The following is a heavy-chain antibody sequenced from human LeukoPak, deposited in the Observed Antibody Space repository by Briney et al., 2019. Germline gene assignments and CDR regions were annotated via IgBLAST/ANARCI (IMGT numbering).Heavy chain of an antibody. CDR1: GFTFSSYS. J-gene: IGHJ4*02. CDR2: ISSSSSYI. CDR3: ARRRRSSVAGDDY. Sequence: GGSLRLSCAASGFTFSSYSMNWVRQAPGKGLEWVSSISSSSSYIYYADSVKGRFTIPRDNAKNSLYLQMNSLRAEDTAVYYCARRRRSSVAGDDYWGQGTLVTVSS. D-gene: IGHD6-19*01. V-gene: IGHV3-21*01.